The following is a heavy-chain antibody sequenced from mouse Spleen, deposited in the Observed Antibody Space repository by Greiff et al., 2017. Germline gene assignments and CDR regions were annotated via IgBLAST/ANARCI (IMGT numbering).Heavy chain of an antibody. CDR1: GYTFTSYW. Sequence: VKLMESGAELVKPGASVKMSCKASGYTFTSYWITWVKQRPGQGLEWIGDIYPGSGSTNYNEKFKSKATLTVDTSSSTAYMQLSSLTSEDSAVYYCARGSGYGDYWGQGTSVTVSS. CDR3: ARGSGYGDY. J-gene: IGHJ4*01. D-gene: IGHD3-2*02. V-gene: IGHV1-55*01. CDR2: IYPGSGST.